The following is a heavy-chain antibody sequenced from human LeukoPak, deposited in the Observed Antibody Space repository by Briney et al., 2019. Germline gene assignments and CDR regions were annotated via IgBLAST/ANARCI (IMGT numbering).Heavy chain of an antibody. Sequence: GSLRLSCAAPGLTFSDFWMHCVRQPPGKGLVWVALVKGDGRTTIYADSVKGRFTISRDNAKNTLYLQMNSLRADDSGVYYCATGHSYGYDYWGQGVLVTVSS. D-gene: IGHD5-18*01. CDR3: ATGHSYGYDY. CDR2: VKGDGRTT. CDR1: GLTFSDFW. V-gene: IGHV3-74*01. J-gene: IGHJ4*02.